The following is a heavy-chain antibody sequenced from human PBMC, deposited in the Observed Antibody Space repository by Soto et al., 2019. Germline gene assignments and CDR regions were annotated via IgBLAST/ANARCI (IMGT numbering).Heavy chain of an antibody. J-gene: IGHJ3*01. V-gene: IGHV3-48*01. D-gene: IGHD6-19*01. CDR2: ISSGSSTI. CDR1: GFTFSSYS. Sequence: GGSLRFSCAASGFTFSSYSMNWVRQAPGNGLEWFSYISSGSSTIYYAESVKGRLTTSRDNPQNSLYLQMNSLRAEDTAVYYCAKTYRRGRGPFDVWGQGTMVTVSS. CDR3: AKTYRRGRGPFDV.